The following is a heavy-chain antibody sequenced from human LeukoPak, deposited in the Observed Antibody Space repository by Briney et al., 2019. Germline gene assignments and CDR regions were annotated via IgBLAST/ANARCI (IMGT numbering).Heavy chain of an antibody. CDR1: GGSISSYY. D-gene: IGHD2-15*01. CDR2: IYYSGST. J-gene: IGHJ4*02. CDR3: ARVGVYCSGGSCYDGFDY. Sequence: SETLSLTCTVSGGSISSYYWSWIRQPPGKGLEWIGYIYYSGSTNYNPSLKSRVTISVDTSKNQFSLKLSSVTAADTAVYYCARVGVYCSGGSCYDGFDYWGQGTLVTVSS. V-gene: IGHV4-59*08.